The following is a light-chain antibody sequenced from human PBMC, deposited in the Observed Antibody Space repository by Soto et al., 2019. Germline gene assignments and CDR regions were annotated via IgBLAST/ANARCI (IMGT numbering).Light chain of an antibody. J-gene: IGKJ5*01. CDR2: DAS. CDR3: QQYNNRIT. Sequence: DIQMTQSPSSLSASVGVRVTITCQASQDVNKYLNWYQQKPGKAPKLLINDASNLETGVPSRFSGSGSGTDFTFTISSLQPEDVATYYCQQYNNRITFGQGTRLEIK. CDR1: QDVNKY. V-gene: IGKV1-33*01.